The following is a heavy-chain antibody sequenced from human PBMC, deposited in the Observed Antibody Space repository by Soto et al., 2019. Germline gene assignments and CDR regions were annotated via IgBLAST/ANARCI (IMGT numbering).Heavy chain of an antibody. J-gene: IGHJ6*02. CDR3: ARGGDCSSTSCYTWAYYYPMDV. D-gene: IGHD2-2*02. V-gene: IGHV4-30-4*01. CDR1: GGSISSGDYY. CDR2: IYYSGST. Sequence: SETLSLTCTVSGGSISSGDYYWSWIRQPPGKGLEWIGYIYYSGSTYYNPSLKSRVTISVDTSKNQFSLKLSSVTAADTAVYYCARGGDCSSTSCYTWAYYYPMDVWGQVTTVTVSS.